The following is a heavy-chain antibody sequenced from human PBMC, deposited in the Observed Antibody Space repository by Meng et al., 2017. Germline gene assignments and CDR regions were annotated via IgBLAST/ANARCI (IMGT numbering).Heavy chain of an antibody. Sequence: ASVKVSCKASGYTFTGYYMHWVRQAPGQGLEWMGRINPNSGGTNYAQKFQGRVTITTDESTSTAYMELSSLRSEDTAVYYCARRGADTAMVYYYYGMDVWGQGTTVTVSS. CDR3: ARRGADTAMVYYYYGMDV. CDR2: INPNSGGT. J-gene: IGHJ6*02. V-gene: IGHV1-2*06. D-gene: IGHD5-18*01. CDR1: GYTFTGYY.